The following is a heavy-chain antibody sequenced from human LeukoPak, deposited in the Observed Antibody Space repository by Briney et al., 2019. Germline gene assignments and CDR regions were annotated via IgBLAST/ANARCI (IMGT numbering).Heavy chain of an antibody. V-gene: IGHV3-30-3*01. CDR3: ARNFYFDY. CDR2: ITYDGSNK. CDR1: GFTFSSYA. Sequence: GGSLRLSCAASGFTFSSYAMHWVRQAPGKGLEWVAVITYDGSNKYYADSVKGRFTISRDNSKNTLYLQMNSLRAEDTAVYYCARNFYFDYWGQGTLVTVSS. J-gene: IGHJ4*02.